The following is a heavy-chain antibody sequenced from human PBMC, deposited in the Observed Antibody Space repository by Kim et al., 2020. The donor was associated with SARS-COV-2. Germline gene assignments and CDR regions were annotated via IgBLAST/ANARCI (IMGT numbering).Heavy chain of an antibody. D-gene: IGHD1-26*01. CDR3: ASSRSSGLLIHYGMDV. V-gene: IGHV1-69*13. CDR1: GGTFSSYA. CDR2: IIPIFGTA. Sequence: SVKVSCKASGGTFSSYAISWVRQAPGQGLEWMGGIIPIFGTANYAQKFQGRVTITADESTSTAYMELSSLRSEDTAVYYCASSRSSGLLIHYGMDVWGQGTTVTVSS. J-gene: IGHJ6*02.